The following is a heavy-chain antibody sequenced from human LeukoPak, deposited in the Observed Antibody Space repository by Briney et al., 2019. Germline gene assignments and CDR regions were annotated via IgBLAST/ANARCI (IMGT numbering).Heavy chain of an antibody. CDR2: IYYSGNT. Sequence: SETLSLTCTVSGGSVNSGSYYWSWIRQPPGEGLEWIGYIYYSGNTNYNPSLKSRVTISVDTSKNQFSLKLSSLTAADTAVYYCARYRREVAATGGVGYWGQGTLVTVSS. V-gene: IGHV4-61*01. D-gene: IGHD6-19*01. J-gene: IGHJ4*02. CDR3: ARYRREVAATGGVGY. CDR1: GGSVNSGSYY.